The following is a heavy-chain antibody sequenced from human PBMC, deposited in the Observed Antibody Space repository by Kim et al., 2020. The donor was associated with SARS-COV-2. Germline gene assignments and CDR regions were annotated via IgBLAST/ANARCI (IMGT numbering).Heavy chain of an antibody. D-gene: IGHD2-21*02. V-gene: IGHV4-39*01. J-gene: IGHJ4*02. CDR3: ARRRVTDDY. CDR2: GST. Sequence: GSTYYNPSLKSRVTISVDTSKNQFSLKLSSVTAADTAVYYCARRRVTDDYWGQGTLVTVSS.